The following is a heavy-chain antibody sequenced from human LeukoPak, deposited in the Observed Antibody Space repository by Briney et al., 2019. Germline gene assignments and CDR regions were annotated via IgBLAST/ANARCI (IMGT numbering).Heavy chain of an antibody. D-gene: IGHD6-6*01. J-gene: IGHJ6*03. CDR1: GGSFSGYY. Sequence: SETVSLTCAVYGGSFSGYYWSWIRQRPGKGLEGIGEINHSGSTNYNPSLKSRVTISVDTSKKQFSLKLSSVTAADTAVYYCARGAGSSSPDIYYYYYYYMDVWGKGTTVTVSS. V-gene: IGHV4-34*01. CDR3: ARGAGSSSPDIYYYYYYYMDV. CDR2: INHSGST.